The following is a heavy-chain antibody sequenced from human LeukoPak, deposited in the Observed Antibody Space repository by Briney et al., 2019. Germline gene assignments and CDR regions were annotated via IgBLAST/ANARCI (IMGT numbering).Heavy chain of an antibody. J-gene: IGHJ4*02. CDR2: ISSNGGST. V-gene: IGHV3-64D*06. Sequence: GGSLRLSCSASGFTFSSYAMHWVRQAPGKGLEYVSAISSNGGSTYYSDSVKGRFTISRDNSKNTLYLQMSSLRADDTAVYYCVKGIVATISYFDYWGQGTLVTVSS. CDR1: GFTFSSYA. CDR3: VKGIVATISYFDY. D-gene: IGHD5-12*01.